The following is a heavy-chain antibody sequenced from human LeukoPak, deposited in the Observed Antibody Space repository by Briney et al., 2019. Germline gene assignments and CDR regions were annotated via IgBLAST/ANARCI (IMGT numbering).Heavy chain of an antibody. CDR3: AKDRGVGANPDY. V-gene: IGHV3-30*02. D-gene: IGHD1-26*01. CDR1: GFIFITYG. Sequence: PGGSLRLSCAASGFIFITYGMHWVRQAPGKGLEWVAFIRYDGSNKYYADSVKVRFTISRDNSKNTLYLQMNSLRAEDTAVYYCAKDRGVGANPDYWGQGTLVTVSS. J-gene: IGHJ4*02. CDR2: IRYDGSNK.